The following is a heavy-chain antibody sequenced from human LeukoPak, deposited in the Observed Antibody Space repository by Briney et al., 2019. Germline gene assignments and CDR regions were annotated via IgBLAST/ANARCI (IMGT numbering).Heavy chain of an antibody. Sequence: PGESLKISCKISGYRLTNNWIGWVRQVPGKGLEWMGLIYPGDSDTRYSPSFQGQVTISADKSISTAYLQWSSLKASDTAMYYCARLKYYYDSSGYFYFDYWGQGTLVTVSS. CDR2: IYPGDSDT. V-gene: IGHV5-51*01. D-gene: IGHD3-22*01. CDR3: ARLKYYYDSSGYFYFDY. J-gene: IGHJ4*02. CDR1: GYRLTNNW.